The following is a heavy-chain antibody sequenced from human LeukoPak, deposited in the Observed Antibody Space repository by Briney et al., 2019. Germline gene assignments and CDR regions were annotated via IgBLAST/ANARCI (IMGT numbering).Heavy chain of an antibody. CDR2: INQDGSQK. CDR3: ARDTEMATIYHFDY. Sequence: GGSLRLSCAASGFTFGSCWMNWVRQTPGKGLEWVANINQDGSQKFYVDSVKGRFTISRDNANNSLYLQMNSLRAEDTAAYYCARDTEMATIYHFDYWGQGTLVTVSS. J-gene: IGHJ4*02. CDR1: GFTFGSCW. V-gene: IGHV3-7*01. D-gene: IGHD5-24*01.